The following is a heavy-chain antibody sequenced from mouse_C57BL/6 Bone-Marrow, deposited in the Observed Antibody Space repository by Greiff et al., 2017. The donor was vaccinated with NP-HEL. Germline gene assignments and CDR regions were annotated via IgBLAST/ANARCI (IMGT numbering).Heavy chain of an antibody. CDR3: ARPYYGSSYWYFDV. Sequence: QVQLQQPGAELVKPGASVKMSCTASGYTFTSYWITWVKQRPGQGLEWIGDIYPGSGSINYNEKFKSKATLTVDTSSSTAYMQLSSLTSEDSAVYYCARPYYGSSYWYFDVWGTGTTVTVSS. V-gene: IGHV1-55*01. CDR2: IYPGSGSI. J-gene: IGHJ1*03. D-gene: IGHD1-1*01. CDR1: GYTFTSYW.